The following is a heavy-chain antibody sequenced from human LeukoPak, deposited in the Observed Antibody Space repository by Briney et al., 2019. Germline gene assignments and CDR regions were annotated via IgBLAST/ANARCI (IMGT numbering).Heavy chain of an antibody. CDR3: ARGGCTYYYGSGSPSNWFDP. J-gene: IGHJ5*02. D-gene: IGHD3-10*01. V-gene: IGHV4-59*01. CDR1: GGSISSYY. Sequence: PSETLSLTCTVSGGSISSYYWSWIRQPPGKGLEWIGYIYSSGSTNYNPSLKSRITISVDTSKNQFSLKLSSVTAADTAVYYCARGGCTYYYGSGSPSNWFDPWGQGTLVTVSS. CDR2: IYSSGST.